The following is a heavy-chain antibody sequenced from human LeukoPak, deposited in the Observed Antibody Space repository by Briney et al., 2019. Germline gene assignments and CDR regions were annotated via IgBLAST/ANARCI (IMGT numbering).Heavy chain of an antibody. Sequence: GGSLRLSCAASGFTFSSYGMHWVRQAPGKGLEWVAVISYDGSNKYYADSVKGRFTISRDNSKNTLYLQMNSLRAEDTAVYYCARAGIVVVPAAPGGYWGQGTLVTVSS. CDR3: ARAGIVVVPAAPGGY. J-gene: IGHJ4*02. V-gene: IGHV3-30*03. CDR1: GFTFSSYG. D-gene: IGHD2-2*01. CDR2: ISYDGSNK.